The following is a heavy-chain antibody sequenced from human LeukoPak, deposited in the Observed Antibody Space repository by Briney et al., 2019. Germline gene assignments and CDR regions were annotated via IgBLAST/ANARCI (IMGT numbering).Heavy chain of an antibody. CDR2: ISGYTGNT. J-gene: IGHJ4*02. D-gene: IGHD3-3*01. Sequence: ASVKVSCKASGYTFTSYGISWVRQAPGQGLEWMGWISGYTGNTNYAHKLQGRVTMTTDTSTSTAYMELRSLGSDDTAVYYCARRTIFGVVTFDYWGQGTLVTVPS. CDR3: ARRTIFGVVTFDY. V-gene: IGHV1-18*01. CDR1: GYTFTSYG.